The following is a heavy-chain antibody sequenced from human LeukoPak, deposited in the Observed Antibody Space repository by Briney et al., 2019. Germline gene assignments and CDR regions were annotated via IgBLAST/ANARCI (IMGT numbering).Heavy chain of an antibody. CDR2: FDPEDGET. Sequence: ASVKVSCKVSGYTLTELSIHWVRQAPGKGLEWMGGFDPEDGETIYVQKFQDRVTMTEDTSTDTAYMELSSLRSEDTAVYYCAANRDSSGYYIRDYWGQGTLVTVSS. CDR1: GYTLTELS. CDR3: AANRDSSGYYIRDY. J-gene: IGHJ4*02. V-gene: IGHV1-24*01. D-gene: IGHD3-22*01.